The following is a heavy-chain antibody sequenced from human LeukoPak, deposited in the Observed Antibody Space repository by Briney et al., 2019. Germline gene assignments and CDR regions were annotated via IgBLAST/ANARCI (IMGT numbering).Heavy chain of an antibody. CDR1: GFTFSSYG. D-gene: IGHD6-19*01. J-gene: IGHJ4*02. Sequence: PGRSLRLSCAASGFTFSSYGMHWVRQAPGKGLEWVSYISSSGTTIYYADSVKGRFTISGDNAKNSLYLQMNSLRAEDTAVYYCAREYSSGWFDYWGQGTLVTVSS. CDR2: ISSSGTTI. V-gene: IGHV3-48*04. CDR3: AREYSSGWFDY.